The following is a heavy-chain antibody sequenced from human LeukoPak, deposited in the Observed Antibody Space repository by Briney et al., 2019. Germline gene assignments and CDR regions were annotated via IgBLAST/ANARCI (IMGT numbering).Heavy chain of an antibody. D-gene: IGHD5-24*01. CDR2: ISSNGGST. V-gene: IGHV3-64*01. CDR1: GFTFSNYW. J-gene: IGHJ6*02. Sequence: AGGSLRLSCAASGFTFSNYWMSWVRQAPGKGLEYVSAISSNGGSTYYANSVKGRFTISRDNSKNTLYLQMGSLRAEDMAVYYCARDSEMATIDWPNYYYYGMDVWGQGTTVTVSS. CDR3: ARDSEMATIDWPNYYYYGMDV.